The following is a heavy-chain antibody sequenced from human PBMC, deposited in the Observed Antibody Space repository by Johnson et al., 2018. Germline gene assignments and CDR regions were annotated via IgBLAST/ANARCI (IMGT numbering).Heavy chain of an antibody. CDR2: ISSSSSYI. J-gene: IGHJ3*02. D-gene: IGHD3-22*01. Sequence: WVRQVPGKGLEWVSFISSSSSYIYDADSVKGRFTISRDNAKNSLYLQMNSLRAEDTAVYYCSRSYYDSSGYELLCAFDIWGQGTMVTVSS. CDR3: SRSYYDSSGYELLCAFDI. V-gene: IGHV3-21*01.